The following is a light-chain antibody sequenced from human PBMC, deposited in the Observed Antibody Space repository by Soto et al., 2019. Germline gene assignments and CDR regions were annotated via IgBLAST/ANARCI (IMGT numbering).Light chain of an antibody. V-gene: IGLV2-14*01. CDR1: SSDVGGYNY. CDR2: EVS. Sequence: QSALTQPASVSGSPGQSITISCTGTSSDVGGYNYVSWYQQHPGKAPKLMIYEVSNRPSGVSNRFSGSKSGNTDSLTISGRQAEDEADYYYSSYTSSSTPYVFGTGTKLTVL. J-gene: IGLJ1*01. CDR3: SSYTSSSTPYV.